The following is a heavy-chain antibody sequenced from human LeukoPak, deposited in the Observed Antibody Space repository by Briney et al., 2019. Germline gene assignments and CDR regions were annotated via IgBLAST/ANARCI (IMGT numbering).Heavy chain of an antibody. D-gene: IGHD5-12*01. CDR2: IYYSGST. CDR1: GGSISSSSYY. J-gene: IGHJ6*02. V-gene: IGHV4-39*02. Sequence: SEALSPTCTVSGGSISSSSYYWGWIRQPPGKGLEWIGSIYYSGSTYYNPSLKSRVTISVDTSKNQFSLKLSSVTAADTAVYYCARDSATTLGSYYYGLDVWGQGTTVTVSS. CDR3: ARDSATTLGSYYYGLDV.